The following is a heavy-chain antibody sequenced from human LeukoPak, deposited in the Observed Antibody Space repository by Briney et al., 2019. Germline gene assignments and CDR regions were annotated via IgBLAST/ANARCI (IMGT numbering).Heavy chain of an antibody. D-gene: IGHD4-23*01. CDR2: INHSGCT. Sequence: SETLSLTCAVYGGSFSGYYWSWIRQPPGKGLEWIGEINHSGCTNYNPSLKSRVTISVDTSKNQLSLKLSSVTAADTAVYYCARAQRYGGNSSLKYWGQGTLVTVSS. J-gene: IGHJ4*02. V-gene: IGHV4-34*01. CDR3: ARAQRYGGNSSLKY. CDR1: GGSFSGYY.